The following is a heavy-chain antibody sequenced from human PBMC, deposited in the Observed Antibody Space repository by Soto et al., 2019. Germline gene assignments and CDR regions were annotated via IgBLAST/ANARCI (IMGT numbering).Heavy chain of an antibody. J-gene: IGHJ4*02. D-gene: IGHD2-15*01. V-gene: IGHV3-21*01. CDR2: ISSSSSYI. Sequence: EVQLVESGGGLVKPGGSLRLSCAASGFTFSSYSMNWVRQAPGKGLEWVSSISSSSSYIYYADSVKGRFTISRDNDKNSLYLQMNSLRAEDTAVYYCARDAYVVVVAATPEEVYFDYWGQGTLVTVSS. CDR3: ARDAYVVVVAATPEEVYFDY. CDR1: GFTFSSYS.